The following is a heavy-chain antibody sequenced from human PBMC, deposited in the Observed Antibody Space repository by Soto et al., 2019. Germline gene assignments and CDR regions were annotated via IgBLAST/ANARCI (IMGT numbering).Heavy chain of an antibody. Sequence: PSETLSLTCTVSGGSISSYYWSWIRQPPGKGLEWIGYIYYSGSTNYNPSLKSRVTISVDTSKNQFSLKLSSVTAADTAVYYCARDSTAGSGVEWDWFDPWGQGTLVTVSS. CDR2: IYYSGST. J-gene: IGHJ5*02. CDR1: GGSISSYY. V-gene: IGHV4-59*01. CDR3: ARDSTAGSGVEWDWFDP. D-gene: IGHD3-10*01.